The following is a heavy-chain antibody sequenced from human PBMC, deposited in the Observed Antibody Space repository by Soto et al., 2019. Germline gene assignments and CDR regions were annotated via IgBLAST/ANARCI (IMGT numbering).Heavy chain of an antibody. V-gene: IGHV1-69*01. CDR3: ASTYYDILTGPPEYYYYGMDV. CDR1: GGTFSSYA. Sequence: QVQLVQSGAEVKKPGSSVKVSCKASGGTFSSYAISWVRQAPGQGLEWMGGIIPIFGTANYAQTFQGRVTITADESTSTAYMELSSLRSEDTAVYYCASTYYDILTGPPEYYYYGMDVWGQGTTVTVSS. CDR2: IIPIFGTA. D-gene: IGHD3-9*01. J-gene: IGHJ6*02.